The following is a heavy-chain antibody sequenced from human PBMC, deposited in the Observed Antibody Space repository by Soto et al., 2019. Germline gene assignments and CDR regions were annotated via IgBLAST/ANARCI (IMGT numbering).Heavy chain of an antibody. D-gene: IGHD6-13*01. J-gene: IGHJ4*02. CDR2: ISYDGSNK. Sequence: QVQLVESGGGVVQPGRSLRLSCAASGFTFSSYGMHWVRQAPGKGLEWVAVISYDGSNKYYADSVKGRFTISRDNSKNTLYLQMNSLRAEDTAVYYCEKGSSSWPFDYLGQGTLVTVSS. CDR3: EKGSSSWPFDY. CDR1: GFTFSSYG. V-gene: IGHV3-30*18.